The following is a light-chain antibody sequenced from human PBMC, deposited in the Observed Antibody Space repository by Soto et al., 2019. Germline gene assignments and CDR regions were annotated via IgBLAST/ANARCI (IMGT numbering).Light chain of an antibody. CDR3: QQLYTYFPT. Sequence: DIHMTQSPSTLSASLGDKVTITCRASQNIHKWLAWYQQKAGKVPKLLIYDASILQSGVSSRFSGSGSGTEFTLTISSLQPGDFATYYCQQLYTYFPTFGQGTKLEIK. J-gene: IGKJ2*01. CDR2: DAS. V-gene: IGKV1-5*01. CDR1: QNIHKW.